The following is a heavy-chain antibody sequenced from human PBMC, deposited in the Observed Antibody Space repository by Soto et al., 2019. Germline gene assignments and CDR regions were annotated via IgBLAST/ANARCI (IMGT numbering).Heavy chain of an antibody. J-gene: IGHJ5*02. CDR1: GGSISSGGYS. CDR3: ARSDLDGRSDP. Sequence: QLQLQESGSGLVKPSQTLSLTCAVSGGSISSGGYSWSWIRQPPGKGLEWIGYIYHSGSTYYNPSLKRXXTXSAXRSKNQFSLKLSSVTAADTAVYYCARSDLDGRSDPWGQGTLVTVSS. CDR2: IYHSGST. V-gene: IGHV4-30-2*01.